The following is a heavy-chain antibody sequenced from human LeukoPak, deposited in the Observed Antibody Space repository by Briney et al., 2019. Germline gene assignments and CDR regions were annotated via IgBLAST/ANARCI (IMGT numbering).Heavy chain of an antibody. CDR3: TRSEVVVIKGDAFDI. CDR2: IRSKAYGGTT. Sequence: PGGSLRLSCTASGFTFGDYAMSWVRQAPRKGLEWVGFIRSKAYGGTTEYAASVKGRFTISRDDSKSIAYLQMNSLKTEDTAVYYCTRSEVVVIKGDAFDIWGQGTMVTVSS. V-gene: IGHV3-49*04. CDR1: GFTFGDYA. J-gene: IGHJ3*02. D-gene: IGHD3-22*01.